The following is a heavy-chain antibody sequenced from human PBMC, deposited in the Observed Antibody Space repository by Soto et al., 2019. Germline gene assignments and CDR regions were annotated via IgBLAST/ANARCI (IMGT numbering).Heavy chain of an antibody. CDR1: GYKFTSSW. CDR2: IFPSDSYI. J-gene: IGHJ4*02. CDR3: AIVTAETAYHYFDF. Sequence: PGESLKISCRTSGYKFTSSWIAWVRQMPGKGLEWMGIIFPSDSYINYSPSFRGHVTISIDESISTAHLQWSSLKASDTATYYCAIVTAETAYHYFDFWGQGTLVTVSS. D-gene: IGHD1-1*01. V-gene: IGHV5-10-1*01.